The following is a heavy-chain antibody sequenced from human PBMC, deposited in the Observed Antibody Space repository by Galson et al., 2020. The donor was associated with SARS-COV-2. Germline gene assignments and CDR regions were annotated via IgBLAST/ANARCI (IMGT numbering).Heavy chain of an antibody. CDR3: ARDFTYYDMLAGDYPTELSYYYYYGMDV. Sequence: GGSLRLSCAASGFTFSSYGMHWVRQAPGKGLEWVAVIWYDGSNKYYADSVKGRFTISRDNSKNTLYLQMNSLRAEDTAVYYCARDFTYYDMLAGDYPTELSYYYYYGMDVWGQGTTVTVS. CDR2: IWYDGSNK. D-gene: IGHD3-9*01. CDR1: GFTFSSYG. V-gene: IGHV3-33*01. J-gene: IGHJ6*02.